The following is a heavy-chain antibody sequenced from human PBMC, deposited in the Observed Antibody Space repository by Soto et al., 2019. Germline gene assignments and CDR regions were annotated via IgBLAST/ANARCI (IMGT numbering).Heavy chain of an antibody. CDR3: ARHRSARLRRPYGMDV. CDR2: IYYSGST. Sequence: SETLSLTCTVSGGSISSSSYYWGWIRQPPGKGLEWIGSIYYSGSTYYNPSLKSRVTISVDTSKNQFSLKLSSVTAADTAVYYCARHRSARLRRPYGMDVWGQGTTVTVSS. CDR1: GGSISSSSYY. V-gene: IGHV4-39*01. J-gene: IGHJ6*02. D-gene: IGHD6-6*01.